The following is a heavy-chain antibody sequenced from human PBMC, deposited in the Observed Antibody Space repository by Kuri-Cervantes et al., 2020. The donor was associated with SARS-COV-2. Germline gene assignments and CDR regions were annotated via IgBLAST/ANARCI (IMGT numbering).Heavy chain of an antibody. CDR2: INHSGST. J-gene: IGHJ4*02. CDR1: GGSFRGYY. D-gene: IGHD2/OR15-2a*01. Sequence: GSLRLSCAVYGGSFRGYYWSWIRQPPGKGLEWIGEINHSGSTNYNPSLKSRVTISVDTSKNQFSLKLSSVTAADTAVYYCARAVKRFDYWGQGTLVTVSS. V-gene: IGHV4-34*01. CDR3: ARAVKRFDY.